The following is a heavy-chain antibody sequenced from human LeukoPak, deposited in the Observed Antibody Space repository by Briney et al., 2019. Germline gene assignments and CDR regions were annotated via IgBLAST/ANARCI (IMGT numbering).Heavy chain of an antibody. CDR2: ISGSGGST. CDR1: GFTFSSYG. D-gene: IGHD4-17*01. Sequence: PGGSLRLSCAASGFTFSSYGMSWVRQAPGKGLEWVSAISGSGGSTYYADSVKGRFTISRDNSKNTLYLQMNSLRAEDTAVYYCAKPARTTVTTEGWYFDLWGRGTLVTVSS. J-gene: IGHJ2*01. V-gene: IGHV3-23*01. CDR3: AKPARTTVTTEGWYFDL.